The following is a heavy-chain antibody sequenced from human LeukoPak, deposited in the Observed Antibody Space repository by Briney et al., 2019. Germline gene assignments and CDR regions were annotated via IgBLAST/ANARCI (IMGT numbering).Heavy chain of an antibody. CDR2: VKQDGSEQ. CDR1: GSTFSNHW. CDR3: ARSGPPYGFDI. D-gene: IGHD1-1*01. J-gene: IGHJ3*02. Sequence: PGGSLTLSCVASGSTFSNHWMNWGREAPGKGLEWVAKVKQDGSEQSHVGSVTGRFTISRDKAKISLLLQMNSLRGEDSAVYRCARSGPPYGFDIWGQGTMVTVSS. V-gene: IGHV3-7*04.